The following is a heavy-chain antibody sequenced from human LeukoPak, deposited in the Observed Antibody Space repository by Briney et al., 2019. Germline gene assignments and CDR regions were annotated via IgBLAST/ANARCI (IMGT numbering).Heavy chain of an antibody. CDR3: AREPFSGYSGYFILD. D-gene: IGHD5-12*01. Sequence: SSETLSLTCTVSGGSISSSSYYWGWIRQPPGKGLEWIGSIYYSGSTYYNPSLKSRVTISVDTSKNQFSLKLSSVTAADTAVYYCAREPFSGYSGYFILDWGQGTLITVSS. CDR2: IYYSGST. J-gene: IGHJ4*02. V-gene: IGHV4-39*07. CDR1: GGSISSSSYY.